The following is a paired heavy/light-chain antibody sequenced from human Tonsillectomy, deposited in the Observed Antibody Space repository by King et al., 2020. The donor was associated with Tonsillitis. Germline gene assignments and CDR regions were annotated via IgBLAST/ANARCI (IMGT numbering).Heavy chain of an antibody. CDR3: AHVDVMATDGTAPLY. D-gene: IGHD6-13*01. CDR1: GFSLSTSGVG. CDR2: IYWNDNK. J-gene: IGHJ4*02. V-gene: IGHV2-5*01. Sequence: QITLKESGPTLVKPTQTLTLTCTFSGFSLSTSGVGVGWIRQPPGKALEWLALIYWNDNKYYSPSLQSRLTITKDTSKDQVVLTMTFMDPVDTATYYCAHVDVMATDGTAPLYWGQGTLVTVSS.
Light chain of an antibody. CDR1: KSVLYSSENKNY. Sequence: DIVMTQSPDSLAVSLGERATINCKSSKSVLYSSENKNYVAWYQQKPGQPPKLLIYWASTRESGVPDRFSGSGSGTDFTLTISSLQAEDVAVYYCQQYSRTWAFGQGTKVEVK. V-gene: IGKV4-1*01. CDR3: QQYSRTWA. J-gene: IGKJ1*01. CDR2: WAS.